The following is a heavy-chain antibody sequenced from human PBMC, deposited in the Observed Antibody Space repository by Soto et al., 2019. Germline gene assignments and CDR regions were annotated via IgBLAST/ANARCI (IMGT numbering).Heavy chain of an antibody. Sequence: SETLSLTCAVYGVSFSGYYWSWIRQPPGKGLEWIGDIYFSGNTNYNPSLKSRVTISVDTSKNRFSLKLFSVTAADTAVYYCARQKAAMLNWFDPWGQGTLVTVSS. CDR3: ARQKAAMLNWFDP. J-gene: IGHJ5*02. D-gene: IGHD5-18*01. CDR1: GVSFSGYY. V-gene: IGHV4-59*08. CDR2: IYFSGNT.